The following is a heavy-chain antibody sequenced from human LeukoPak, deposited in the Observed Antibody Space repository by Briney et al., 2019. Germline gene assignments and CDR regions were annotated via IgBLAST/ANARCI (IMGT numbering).Heavy chain of an antibody. J-gene: IGHJ3*02. CDR2: ISAYNGNT. Sequence: ASVKVSCKASGYTFTSYGFSWVRQAPGQGLAWMGWISAYNGNTNYAQKLQGRVTMTTDTSTSTAYMELRSLTSYVTAAYYCARDIWAYDYVWGSYRYSHDAFDIWGQGTMVTVSS. D-gene: IGHD3-16*02. CDR1: GYTFTSYG. CDR3: ARDIWAYDYVWGSYRYSHDAFDI. V-gene: IGHV1-18*04.